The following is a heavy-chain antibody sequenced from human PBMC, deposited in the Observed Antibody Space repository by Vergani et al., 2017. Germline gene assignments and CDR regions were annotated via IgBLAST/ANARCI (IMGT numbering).Heavy chain of an antibody. V-gene: IGHV1-2*02. D-gene: IGHD2-15*01. CDR1: GYTFTGYY. CDR2: INPNSGGT. CDR3: AANIGYCSGGSCRKAFDI. J-gene: IGHJ3*02. Sequence: QVQLVQSGAEVKKPGASVKVSCKASGYTFTGYYMHWVRQAPGQGLEWMGWINPNSGGTNYAQKFQGRVTMTRDTSISTVYMELSSLRSEDTAVYYCAANIGYCSGGSCRKAFDIWGQGTMVTVSS.